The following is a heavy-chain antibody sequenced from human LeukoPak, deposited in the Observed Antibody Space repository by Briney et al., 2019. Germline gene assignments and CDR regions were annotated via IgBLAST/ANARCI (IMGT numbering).Heavy chain of an antibody. CDR2: ISSSSSTI. CDR1: GFTFSSYS. Sequence: GGSLRLSCAASGFTFSSYSMNWVRQAPGKGLEWVSYISSSSSTIYYADSVKGRFTISRDNAKNSLYLQMNSLRAEDTAVYYCARAGTYYDFWSGNPRDYFDYWGQGTLVTVSS. J-gene: IGHJ4*02. D-gene: IGHD3-3*01. CDR3: ARAGTYYDFWSGNPRDYFDY. V-gene: IGHV3-48*01.